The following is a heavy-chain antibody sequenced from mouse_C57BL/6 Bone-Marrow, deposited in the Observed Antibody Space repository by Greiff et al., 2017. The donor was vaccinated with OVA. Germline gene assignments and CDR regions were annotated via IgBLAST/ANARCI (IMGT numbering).Heavy chain of an antibody. CDR2: ILPGSGST. V-gene: IGHV1-9*01. D-gene: IGHD2-3*01. J-gene: IGHJ3*01. CDR3: TYDAYRGWFAY. Sequence: VQLQQSGAELMKPGASVKLSCKATGYTFTGYWIEWVKQRPGHGLEWIGEILPGSGSTNYNEKFKGKATFTADTSSTTAYMQLSSLTTEDSAISYCTYDAYRGWFAYWGQGTLVTVSA. CDR1: GYTFTGYW.